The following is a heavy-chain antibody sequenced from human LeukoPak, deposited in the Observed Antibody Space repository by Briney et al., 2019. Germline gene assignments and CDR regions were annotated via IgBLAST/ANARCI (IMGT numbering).Heavy chain of an antibody. V-gene: IGHV3-30*04. J-gene: IGHJ4*02. CDR2: MSHDGSDE. CDR1: GFTFSSYA. CDR3: ARDRGSSSMSMSLIDY. D-gene: IGHD6-6*01. Sequence: GGSLRLSCAASGFTFSSYAIRWVRQAPGKGLEWVAVMSHDGSDEYYADSVKGRFSISRDNSKSTLSLQLNSLRPEDTAVYYCARDRGSSSMSMSLIDYWGQGTLVTVSS.